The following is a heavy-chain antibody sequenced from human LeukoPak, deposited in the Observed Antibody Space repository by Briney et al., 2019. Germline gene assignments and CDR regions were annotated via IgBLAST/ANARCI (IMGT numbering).Heavy chain of an antibody. V-gene: IGHV1-2*02. D-gene: IGHD3-3*01. CDR1: GYTFTDYY. J-gene: IGHJ6*02. CDR2: IKANSGDT. CDR3: GRVTIFSPSHCYGMDV. Sequence: ASVKVSCKASGYTFTDYYIHWVRQAPGQGPEWMGWIKANSGDTNYAQKFQGRVTLTRDTSINTAYMEVNRLRSDDTAVYCCGRVTIFSPSHCYGMDVWGQGTAVTVSS.